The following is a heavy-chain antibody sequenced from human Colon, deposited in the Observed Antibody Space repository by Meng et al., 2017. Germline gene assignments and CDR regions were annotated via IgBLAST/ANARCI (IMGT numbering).Heavy chain of an antibody. CDR2: ISNDGSNK. Sequence: GESLKISCAASGFTFSSYAMHWVRQAPGKGLEWVAVISNDGSNKYYADSVKGRFTISRDNSKNTLYLQMNSLRAEDTAVYYCARDRTHDYGDYVSYYYYGMDVWGQGTTVTVSS. J-gene: IGHJ6*02. CDR1: GFTFSSYA. D-gene: IGHD4-17*01. V-gene: IGHV3-30*04. CDR3: ARDRTHDYGDYVSYYYYGMDV.